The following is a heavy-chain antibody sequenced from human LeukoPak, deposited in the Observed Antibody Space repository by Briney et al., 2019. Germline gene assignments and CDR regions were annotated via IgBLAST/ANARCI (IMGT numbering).Heavy chain of an antibody. CDR2: ISYDGSNK. V-gene: IGHV3-30-3*01. J-gene: IGHJ5*02. D-gene: IGHD6-19*01. CDR1: GFTFSSYA. CDR3: ARDSSGWGGINWFDP. Sequence: PGGSLRLSCAASGFTFSSYAVHWVRQAPGKGLEWVAVISYDGSNKYYADSVKGRFTISRDNSKNTLYLQMNSLRDEDTAVYYCARDSSGWGGINWFDPWGQGTLVTVSS.